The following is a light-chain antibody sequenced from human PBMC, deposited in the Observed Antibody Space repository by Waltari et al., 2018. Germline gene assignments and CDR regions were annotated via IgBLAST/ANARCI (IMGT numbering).Light chain of an antibody. Sequence: IQLTQSPSSLSASVGDSVTITCRASQDISGALAWYQQQPGTGPKLLIYEVSGLESGVPSMFRGSRSGTDFTLTITSLQPDDFATYYCQHYLSYPITFGGGTKVQIK. CDR3: QHYLSYPIT. J-gene: IGKJ4*01. CDR1: QDISGA. V-gene: IGKV1-13*02. CDR2: EVS.